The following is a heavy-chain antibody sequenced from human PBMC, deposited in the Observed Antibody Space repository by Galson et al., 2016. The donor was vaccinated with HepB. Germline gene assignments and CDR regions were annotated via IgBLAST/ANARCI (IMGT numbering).Heavy chain of an antibody. CDR3: SNHDCSGGSCYFFIDYAFDI. D-gene: IGHD2-15*01. Sequence: SLRLSCAASGFTFSSYAMSWVRQAPGKGLEWVSAISGSGGSTYYDDSVKGRFPISRDNSKNTLYLQMNSLRAENTAVYYCSNHDCSGGSCYFFIDYAFDIWGQGTMVTVSS. J-gene: IGHJ3*02. V-gene: IGHV3-23*01. CDR2: ISGSGGST. CDR1: GFTFSSYA.